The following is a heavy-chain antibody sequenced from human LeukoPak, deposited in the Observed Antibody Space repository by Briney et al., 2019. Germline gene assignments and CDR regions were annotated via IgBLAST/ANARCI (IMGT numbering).Heavy chain of an antibody. J-gene: IGHJ4*02. CDR2: ISAYNGDT. Sequence: GASVKVSCTASGYTFTSYGISWVRQAPGQGLEWMGWISAYNGDTNYAQKLQGRVTMTTDTSTSTAYMELRSLRSDDTAVYYCARGKELYSDYSYNIWGQGTLVTVSS. CDR3: ARGKELYSDYSYNI. V-gene: IGHV1-18*01. CDR1: GYTFTSYG. D-gene: IGHD5-12*01.